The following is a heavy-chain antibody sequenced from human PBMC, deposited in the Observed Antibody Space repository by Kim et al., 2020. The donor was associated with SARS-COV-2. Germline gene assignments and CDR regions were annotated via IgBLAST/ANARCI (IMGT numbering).Heavy chain of an antibody. CDR3: AKDLGYTYDDLDY. CDR1: GFTFRRYA. V-gene: IGHV3-23*01. CDR2: ITGDGGST. J-gene: IGHJ4*02. D-gene: IGHD5-18*01. Sequence: GGSLRLSCAASGFTFRRYAMIWVRQAPGKGLEWVSSITGDGGSTYYTHSVKGRFTISRDNSKNTVYLEMNSLRAEDTAVYYCAKDLGYTYDDLDYWGQGTLVTVSS.